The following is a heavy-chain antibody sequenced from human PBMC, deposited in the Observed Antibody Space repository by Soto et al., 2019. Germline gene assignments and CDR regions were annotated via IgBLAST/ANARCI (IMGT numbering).Heavy chain of an antibody. D-gene: IGHD1-7*01. CDR1: GFTFRSYG. V-gene: IGHV3-23*01. CDR3: AKDRRAGGNYGFYSDF. Sequence: LRLSCAASGFTFRSYGMTWVRQAPGKGLEWVSFSSATGSGTYYADSVKGRFTISRDNSKNTLYLQMTSLRADDTAVYYCAKDRRAGGNYGFYSDFWGQGALVTVSS. CDR2: SSATGSGT. J-gene: IGHJ4*02.